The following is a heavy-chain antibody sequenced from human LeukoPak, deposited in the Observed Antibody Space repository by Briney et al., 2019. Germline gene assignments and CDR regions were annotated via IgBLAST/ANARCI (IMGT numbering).Heavy chain of an antibody. CDR3: AKDSGLLDYYGSGTPGAFDI. D-gene: IGHD3-10*01. CDR2: IRYDGSNQ. Sequence: GGSLRLSCAASGFTFSSYGMHWVRQAPGKGLEWVAFIRYDGSNQYYADSVKGRFTISRDNSKNTLYLQMNSLRAEDTAVYYCAKDSGLLDYYGSGTPGAFDIWGQGTMVTVSS. J-gene: IGHJ3*02. CDR1: GFTFSSYG. V-gene: IGHV3-30*02.